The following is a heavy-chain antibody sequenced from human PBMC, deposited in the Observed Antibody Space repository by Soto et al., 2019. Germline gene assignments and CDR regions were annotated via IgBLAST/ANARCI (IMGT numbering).Heavy chain of an antibody. CDR2: IRNKANSYTT. Sequence: EVQLVESGGGLVQPGGSLRLSCAASGFTFSDHYMDWVRQAPGKVLEWVGRIRNKANSYTTYYAASVKGRFTISRDDSKNSLYLQMNSLKTEDTALYYCASGYCSGGSCYSSPGNYWGQGTLVTVSS. D-gene: IGHD2-15*01. J-gene: IGHJ4*02. V-gene: IGHV3-72*01. CDR3: ASGYCSGGSCYSSPGNY. CDR1: GFTFSDHY.